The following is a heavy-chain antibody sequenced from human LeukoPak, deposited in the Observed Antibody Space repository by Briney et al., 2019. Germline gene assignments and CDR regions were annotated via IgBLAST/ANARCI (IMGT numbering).Heavy chain of an antibody. Sequence: GGSLRLSCAASGFTFSSYGMHWVRQAPGKGLEWVAFIRYDGSNKYYADSVKGRFTISRDNSKNTLYLQMNSLRAEDTAVYYCAKDPDYGSGSYYYYYMDVWGKGTTVTISS. J-gene: IGHJ6*03. CDR1: GFTFSSYG. D-gene: IGHD3-10*01. V-gene: IGHV3-30*02. CDR2: IRYDGSNK. CDR3: AKDPDYGSGSYYYYYMDV.